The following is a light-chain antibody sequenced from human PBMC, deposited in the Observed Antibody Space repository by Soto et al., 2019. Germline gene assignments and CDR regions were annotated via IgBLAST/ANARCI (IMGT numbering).Light chain of an antibody. CDR2: SNN. Sequence: QSVLTQPPSAYVTPGQRVTISCSGSSSNIGSNTVNWYQQLPGTAPKLLIYSNNQRPSGVPDRFSGSKSGTSASLAISGLHSEDEADYYCAAWDDSLNGPHVVFGGGTKLTVL. J-gene: IGLJ2*01. CDR1: SSNIGSNT. V-gene: IGLV1-44*01. CDR3: AAWDDSLNGPHVV.